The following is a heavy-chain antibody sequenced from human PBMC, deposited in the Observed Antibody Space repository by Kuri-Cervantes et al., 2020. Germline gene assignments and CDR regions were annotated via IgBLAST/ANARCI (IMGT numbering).Heavy chain of an antibody. V-gene: IGHV1-8*02. CDR3: ARGGIAAAGPYYYYYMDV. CDR1: GYTFTSYD. D-gene: IGHD6-13*01. J-gene: IGHJ6*03. CDR2: MNPNSGNT. Sequence: ASVKVSGKASGYTFTSYDINWVRQADGQGLEWMGWMNPNSGNTGYAQKFQGRVTMTRGTSISTAYMELSSLRSDDTAVYYCARGGIAAAGPYYYYYMDVWGKGTTVTVSS.